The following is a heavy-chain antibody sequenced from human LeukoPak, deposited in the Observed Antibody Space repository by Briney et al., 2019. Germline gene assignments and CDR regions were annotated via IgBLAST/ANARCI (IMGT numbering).Heavy chain of an antibody. Sequence: SETLSLTCTVSGGSINTYYWSWIRQSPEKGLEWIGWTHYSGSTTYNPSLKSRVTISLDTSKNQFSLKLTSVTAADTAVYHCAMYDGSASEGWFDPWGQGTLVTVSS. CDR2: THYSGST. D-gene: IGHD3-10*01. J-gene: IGHJ5*02. CDR1: GGSINTYY. CDR3: AMYDGSASEGWFDP. V-gene: IGHV4-59*03.